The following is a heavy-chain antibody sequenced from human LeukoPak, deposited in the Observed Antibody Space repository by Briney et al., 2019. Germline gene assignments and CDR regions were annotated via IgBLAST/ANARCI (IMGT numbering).Heavy chain of an antibody. J-gene: IGHJ4*02. CDR2: ISSSSSYI. Sequence: GGSLRLSCAASGFTFSSYSMNWVRQAPGKGLEWVSSISSSSSYIYYADSVKGRFTISRDNAKNSLYLQMNSLRAEDTAVYYCAKREIPAAPFDYWGQGALVTVSS. CDR1: GFTFSSYS. D-gene: IGHD2-2*01. CDR3: AKREIPAAPFDY. V-gene: IGHV3-21*04.